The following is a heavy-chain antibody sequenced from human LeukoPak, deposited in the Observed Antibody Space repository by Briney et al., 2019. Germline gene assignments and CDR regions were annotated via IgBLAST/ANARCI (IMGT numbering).Heavy chain of an antibody. CDR2: ISAHNGNT. J-gene: IGHJ4*02. V-gene: IGHV1-18*04. Sequence: ASVKVSCKASGYKFTSYGISWVRQAPGQGLEWMGWISAHNGNTKFLQKFQGRVTLTTDTSTSTAYMELRSLRSDDTAVYYCARGESNSYYDSSGFYAYWGQGTLVTVSS. CDR1: GYKFTSYG. CDR3: ARGESNSYYDSSGFYAY. D-gene: IGHD3-22*01.